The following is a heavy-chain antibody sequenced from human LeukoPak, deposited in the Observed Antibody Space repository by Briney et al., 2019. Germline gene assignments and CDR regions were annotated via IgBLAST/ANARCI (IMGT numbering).Heavy chain of an antibody. V-gene: IGHV4-39*07. CDR1: GVSISSSSYY. J-gene: IGHJ5*02. Sequence: SETLSLTCTVSGVSISSSSYYWGWIRQPPGKGLEWIGSIYYSGSTYYNPSLKSRVTISVDTPKNQFSLKLSSVTAADTAVYYCARDLKVAAFDPWGQGTLVTVSS. CDR3: ARDLKVAAFDP. CDR2: IYYSGST.